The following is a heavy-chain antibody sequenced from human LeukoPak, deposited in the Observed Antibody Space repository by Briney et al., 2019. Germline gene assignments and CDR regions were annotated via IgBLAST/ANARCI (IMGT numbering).Heavy chain of an antibody. D-gene: IGHD3-22*01. CDR2: LYTSGST. CDR1: GGSTGSYY. CDR3: ASTTYDFDTNSHYFLDY. V-gene: IGHV4-4*07. J-gene: IGHJ4*02. Sequence: SETLSLTCTFSGGSTGSYYWTWIRQPAGKGLEWIGRLYTSGSTNYNPSLNSRVTMSLDTSQNQFSLKLSSVTAADSAVYYCASTTYDFDTNSHYFLDYWGRGTLVTVSS.